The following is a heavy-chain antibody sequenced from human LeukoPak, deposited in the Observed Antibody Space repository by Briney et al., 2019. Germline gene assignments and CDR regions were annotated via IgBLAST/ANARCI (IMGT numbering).Heavy chain of an antibody. V-gene: IGHV1-18*01. D-gene: IGHD3-16*02. CDR1: GGTFSSYA. CDR3: AREYDYVWGSYRQSYFDY. Sequence: ASVKVSCKASGGTFSSYAISWVRQAPGQGLEWMGWISAYNGNTNYAQKLQGRVTMTTDTSTSTAYMELRSLRSDDTAVYYCAREYDYVWGSYRQSYFDYWGQGTLVTVSS. J-gene: IGHJ4*02. CDR2: ISAYNGNT.